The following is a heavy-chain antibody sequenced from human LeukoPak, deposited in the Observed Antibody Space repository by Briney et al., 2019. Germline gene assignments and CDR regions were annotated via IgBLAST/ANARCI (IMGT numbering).Heavy chain of an antibody. CDR2: IDSSSSFI. J-gene: IGHJ4*02. CDR3: AKKGSRIAAAGPYFDY. V-gene: IGHV3-21*01. Sequence: GGSLRLSCAASGFTFSSYSMNWVRQAPGKGLEWVSSIDSSSSFIYYADSVKGRFIISRDNAKNSLYLQMNSLRAEDTAVYYCAKKGSRIAAAGPYFDYWGQGTLVTVSS. CDR1: GFTFSSYS. D-gene: IGHD6-13*01.